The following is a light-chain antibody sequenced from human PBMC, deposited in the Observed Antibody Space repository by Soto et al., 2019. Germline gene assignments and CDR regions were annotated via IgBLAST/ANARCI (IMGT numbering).Light chain of an antibody. CDR3: QQYGSSPPTWT. J-gene: IGKJ1*01. CDR2: GAS. Sequence: EIVLTQSPGTLSLSPGERATLSCRASQSFSSSYLAWYQQKPGQAPRLLIYGASSRATGIPDRFSGSGSGTDFTLTISRLEPEDFAVYYCQQYGSSPPTWTLGQGTKVDIK. CDR1: QSFSSSY. V-gene: IGKV3-20*01.